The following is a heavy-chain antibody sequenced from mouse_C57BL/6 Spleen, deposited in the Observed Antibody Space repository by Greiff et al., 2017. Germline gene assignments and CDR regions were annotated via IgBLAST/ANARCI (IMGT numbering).Heavy chain of an antibody. CDR2: INPGSGGT. J-gene: IGHJ2*01. V-gene: IGHV1-54*01. CDR1: GYAFTNYL. CDR3: ARDYGSSFDY. Sequence: QVQLQQSGAELVRPGTSVKVSCKASGYAFTNYLIEWVKQRPGQGLEWIGVINPGSGGTNYNEKFKGKATLTADKSSSTAYMQLSSLTPEDSAVYFCARDYGSSFDYWGQGTTLTVSS. D-gene: IGHD1-1*01.